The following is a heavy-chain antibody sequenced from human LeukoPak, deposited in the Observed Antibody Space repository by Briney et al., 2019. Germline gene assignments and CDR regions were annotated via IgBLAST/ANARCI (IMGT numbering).Heavy chain of an antibody. CDR2: FYYSGST. Sequence: SETLSLTCIVSGGSISSSSYYWGWIRQPPGKGLEWIGSFYYSGSTYYNPSLKTRVTISVDTSKNQFSLKLSSVTAADTAVYYCARDVAIAATGTNWFDPWGQGTLVTVSS. J-gene: IGHJ5*02. CDR1: GGSISSSSYY. CDR3: ARDVAIAATGTNWFDP. D-gene: IGHD6-13*01. V-gene: IGHV4-39*07.